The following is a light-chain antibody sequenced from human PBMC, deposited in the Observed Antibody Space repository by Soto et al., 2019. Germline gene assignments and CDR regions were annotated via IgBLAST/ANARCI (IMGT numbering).Light chain of an antibody. CDR2: DVS. CDR3: HQRRDWPRT. CDR1: QSVGTY. V-gene: IGKV3-11*01. J-gene: IGKJ1*01. Sequence: DIVLTQSPATLSLSPGERATLSCRASQSVGTYLVWYQHKPGQAPRLLIHDVSNRATGIPARFSGSGSGTAVPLTIISLEPEDFAVYSCHQRRDWPRTFGQGTKVEIK.